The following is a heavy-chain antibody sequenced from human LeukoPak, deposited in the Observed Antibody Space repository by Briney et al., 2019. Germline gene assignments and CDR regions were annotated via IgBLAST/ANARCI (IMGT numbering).Heavy chain of an antibody. J-gene: IGHJ3*02. CDR3: AKPITVSGATDGFDI. CDR1: GFTFSSYA. D-gene: IGHD3-3*01. CDR2: IKQDGNEK. V-gene: IGHV3-7*01. Sequence: GGSLRLSCAASGFTFSSYAMSWVRQAPGKGLEWVANIKQDGNEKYYVDSVKGRFTISRDNGKTSLYLQMNSLRVEDTAVYYCAKPITVSGATDGFDIWGQGTMVTVSS.